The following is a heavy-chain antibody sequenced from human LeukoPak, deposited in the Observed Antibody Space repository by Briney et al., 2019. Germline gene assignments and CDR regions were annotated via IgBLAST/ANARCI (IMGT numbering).Heavy chain of an antibody. CDR1: GFTFSSYW. Sequence: GGSLRLSCAASGFTFSSYWMSWVRQAPGKGLEWVANIKQDGSEKYYVDSVKDRFTISRDNAKNSLYLQMNSLRAEDTAVYYCARGYYDFWSGYYHGFDYWGQGTLVTVSS. J-gene: IGHJ4*02. CDR3: ARGYYDFWSGYYHGFDY. CDR2: IKQDGSEK. D-gene: IGHD3-3*01. V-gene: IGHV3-7*01.